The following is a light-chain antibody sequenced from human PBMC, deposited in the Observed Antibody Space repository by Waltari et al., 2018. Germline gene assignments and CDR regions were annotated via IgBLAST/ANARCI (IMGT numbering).Light chain of an antibody. CDR2: AVT. V-gene: IGLV2-14*03. CDR3: GSYRSSALEAI. Sequence: QSALTQPAAVSGSPGQSITLSCTGTSSDIGGYNYVSWYQQHPGKAPKLMIYAVTNRPSGVSNRFSSSKAGNTASLTISGLQAEDEAAYYCGSYRSSALEAIFGGGTKLTVL. CDR1: SSDIGGYNY. J-gene: IGLJ2*01.